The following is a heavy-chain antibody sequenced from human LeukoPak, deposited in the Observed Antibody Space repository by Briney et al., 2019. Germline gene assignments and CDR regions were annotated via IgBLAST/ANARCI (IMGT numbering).Heavy chain of an antibody. V-gene: IGHV5-51*01. J-gene: IGHJ4*02. Sequence: GESLKISCKASGYSFTSYWIGWVRQMPGKGLAWMGIIYPGDSYTRYSPSFQGQVTISAGKSISTAYLQWSSLKASDTAMYYCARRGMYYYDSSGGLDYWGQGTLVTLSS. CDR1: GYSFTSYW. CDR3: ARRGMYYYDSSGGLDY. CDR2: IYPGDSYT. D-gene: IGHD3-22*01.